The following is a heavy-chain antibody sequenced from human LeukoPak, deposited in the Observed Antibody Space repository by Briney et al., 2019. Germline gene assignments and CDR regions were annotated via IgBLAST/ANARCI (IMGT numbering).Heavy chain of an antibody. J-gene: IGHJ6*02. CDR1: GFTFRSYS. CDR2: YSTSSSHI. CDR3: VRSYYGMDV. V-gene: IGHV3-21*01. Sequence: PGGSLRLSCAASGFTFRSYSMNWVRQGPGMGLEWVSSYSTSSSHIYYADSVEGRFTISRDNAKNSLYLQMNSLRAEDTAVYYCVRSYYGMDVWGQGTTVSVSS.